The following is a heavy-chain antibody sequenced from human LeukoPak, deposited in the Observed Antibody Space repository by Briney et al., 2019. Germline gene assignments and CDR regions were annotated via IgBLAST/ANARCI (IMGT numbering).Heavy chain of an antibody. J-gene: IGHJ4*02. D-gene: IGHD2-15*01. Sequence: GASVKVSCKASGYTFTSYDINWVRQATGQGLEWMGWMSPNSGNTGYAQKFQGRVTRTRNTSISTAYMELSSLRSEDTAVYYCASARGVVVGARYFDYWGQGTLVTVSS. CDR2: MSPNSGNT. CDR3: ASARGVVVGARYFDY. V-gene: IGHV1-8*01. CDR1: GYTFTSYD.